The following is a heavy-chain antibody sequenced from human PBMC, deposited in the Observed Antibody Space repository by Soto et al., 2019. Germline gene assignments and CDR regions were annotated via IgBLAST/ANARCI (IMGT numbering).Heavy chain of an antibody. V-gene: IGHV4-59*08. Sequence: SETLSLTCTVSGGSISSYFWSWIRQPPGRGLEWIGHIHYSGSTNYNPSLKSRITISVDTSKNQVSLKLSSVTAADTAIYFCARQVSSAWPPYYYDMDVWGQGTTVTVSS. CDR2: IHYSGST. J-gene: IGHJ6*02. D-gene: IGHD6-25*01. CDR3: ARQVSSAWPPYYYDMDV. CDR1: GGSISSYF.